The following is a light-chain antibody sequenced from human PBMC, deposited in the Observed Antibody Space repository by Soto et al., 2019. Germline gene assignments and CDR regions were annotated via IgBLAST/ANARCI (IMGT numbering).Light chain of an antibody. CDR3: QQYGSSPYT. CDR2: GAS. J-gene: IGKJ2*01. CDR1: QSVSRY. V-gene: IGKV3-20*01. Sequence: EIVLTQSPGTLSLSPGERATLSCRASQSVSRYLAWYQQKPGQAPRLLIYGASSGATGIPDRFSGSGSGTDFILTINRLESEDFAVYYCQQYGSSPYTFGQGTKVDIK.